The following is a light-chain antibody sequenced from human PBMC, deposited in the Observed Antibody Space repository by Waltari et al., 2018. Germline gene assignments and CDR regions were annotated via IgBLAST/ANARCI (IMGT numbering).Light chain of an antibody. CDR2: RAS. CDR3: QQHGTLPAT. J-gene: IGKJ1*01. Sequence: ETVLTQSPGTASLSPGERATLPCRASQSVGSSSLAWYQQKPGQAPRPVIYRASWRATGIPDRLRGSGSGTDFSLNISRLEPEDFGVYYCQQHGTLPATFGQGTKVEIK. CDR1: QSVGSSS. V-gene: IGKV3-20*01.